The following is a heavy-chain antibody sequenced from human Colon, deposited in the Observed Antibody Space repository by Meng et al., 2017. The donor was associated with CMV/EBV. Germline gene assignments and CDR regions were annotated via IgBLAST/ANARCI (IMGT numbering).Heavy chain of an antibody. J-gene: IGHJ4*02. D-gene: IGHD3-10*01. CDR2: ITHNGRED. Sequence: GGSLRLSCTASGFMFVAHGVHWVRQAPGKGLEWVGAITHNGREDHYADSVKGRFTISRDNSKDTLYLQMTSLRPEDTATYYCVITTASMVRGVISALDYWGQGTLVTVSS. CDR3: VITTASMVRGVISALDY. CDR1: GFMFVAHG. V-gene: IGHV3-30*04.